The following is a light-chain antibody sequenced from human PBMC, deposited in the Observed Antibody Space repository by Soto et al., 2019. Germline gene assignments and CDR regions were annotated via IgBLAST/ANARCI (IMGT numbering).Light chain of an antibody. CDR3: HQYGSLPLT. CDR2: GAV. J-gene: IGKJ4*01. V-gene: IGKV3-20*01. Sequence: EIVLTQSPGTLSLSPGERAALSCRASQSVSSISLAWYQQKPGQAPRLLIYGAVTRATGIPDRFSGSGSGTDFTLTISRLQPEDFAVDYCHQYGSLPLTFGGGTKVEIK. CDR1: QSVSSIS.